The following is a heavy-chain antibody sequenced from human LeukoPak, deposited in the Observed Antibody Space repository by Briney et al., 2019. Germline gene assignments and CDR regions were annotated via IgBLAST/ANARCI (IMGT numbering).Heavy chain of an antibody. V-gene: IGHV3-23*01. CDR2: ISGSGGST. J-gene: IGHJ3*02. CDR1: GFTVSSNY. CDR3: AKCYTSMIVVADAFDI. D-gene: IGHD3-22*01. Sequence: PGGSLRLSCSASGFTVSSNYMGWVRQAPGKGLEWVSAISGSGGSTYYADSVKGRFTISRDNSKNTLYLQMNSLRAEDTAVYYCAKCYTSMIVVADAFDIWGQGTMVTVSS.